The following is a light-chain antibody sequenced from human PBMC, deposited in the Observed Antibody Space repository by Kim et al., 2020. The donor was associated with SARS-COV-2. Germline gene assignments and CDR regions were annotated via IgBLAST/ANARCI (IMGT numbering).Light chain of an antibody. CDR2: EDD. CDR3: QSYNRDNVL. CDR1: SGSIDGNY. V-gene: IGLV6-57*03. Sequence: GKPVTISSTRSSGSIDGNYVHWYRQRPGGVPTTVIYEDDQRPSGVSDRFSGSIDNSSNSASLTISGLRTEDEADYYCQSYNRDNVLFGGGTQLTVL. J-gene: IGLJ2*01.